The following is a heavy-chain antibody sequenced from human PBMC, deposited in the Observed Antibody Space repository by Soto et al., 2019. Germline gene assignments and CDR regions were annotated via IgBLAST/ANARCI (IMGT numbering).Heavy chain of an antibody. Sequence: GGSLRLSCAASGFTFSNYAMSWVRQAPGKGLEWVSVISGSGGSTHYADSVKGRFTISRDNYKNTVYLQMNSLRVDDTAVYHCAKGSRYNWNPDVFDCWGQGTLVTVSS. CDR1: GFTFSNYA. D-gene: IGHD1-20*01. V-gene: IGHV3-23*01. CDR2: ISGSGGST. CDR3: AKGSRYNWNPDVFDC. J-gene: IGHJ4*02.